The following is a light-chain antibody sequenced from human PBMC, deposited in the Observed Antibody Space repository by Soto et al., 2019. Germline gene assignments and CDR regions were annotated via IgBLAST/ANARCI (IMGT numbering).Light chain of an antibody. J-gene: IGLJ3*02. V-gene: IGLV2-14*03. CDR3: TSYTIVTTCV. Sequence: QSALTQPASVSGSPGQSITIPCTGSSSDIGNYNYVSWYQQQHPGKAPKLMSYDVSTRRSGVSIRFSGSKSGNTASLTISGLQADDEAFYYCTSYTIVTTCVFGGGTKVTVL. CDR2: DVS. CDR1: SSDIGNYNY.